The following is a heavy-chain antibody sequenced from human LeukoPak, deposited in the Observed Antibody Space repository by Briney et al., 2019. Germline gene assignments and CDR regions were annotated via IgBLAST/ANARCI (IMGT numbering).Heavy chain of an antibody. V-gene: IGHV1-2*04. Sequence: ASVKVSCKASGYTFTGYYMHWVRQAPGQGLEWMGWINPNSGGTNYAQKFQGWVTMTRDTSISTAYMELSRLRSDDTAVYYCARGPYCGGDCYRGWFDPWGQGTLVTVSS. J-gene: IGHJ5*02. D-gene: IGHD2-21*02. CDR3: ARGPYCGGDCYRGWFDP. CDR1: GYTFTGYY. CDR2: INPNSGGT.